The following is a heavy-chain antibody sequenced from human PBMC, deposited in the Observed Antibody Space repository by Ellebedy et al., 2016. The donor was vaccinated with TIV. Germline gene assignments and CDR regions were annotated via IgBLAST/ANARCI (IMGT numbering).Heavy chain of an antibody. CDR2: IAVGGDKT. Sequence: AASVQVSCKASGFTLTNPAIQWVRQARRHRLEWIGWIAVGGDKTHYAQKFQARVTITRDMSTSTAYMELSSLRSDDTAIYYCAALPTYWGQGTLVTVTS. V-gene: IGHV1-58*02. CDR1: GFTLTNPA. CDR3: AALPTY. J-gene: IGHJ4*02.